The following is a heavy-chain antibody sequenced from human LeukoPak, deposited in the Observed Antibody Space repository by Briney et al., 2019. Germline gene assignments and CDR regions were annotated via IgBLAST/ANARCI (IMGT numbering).Heavy chain of an antibody. CDR1: GGSISSSSYY. D-gene: IGHD3-22*01. CDR2: IYYSGST. Sequence: PSETLSLTCTVSGGSISSSSYYWGWIRQPPGKGLEWIGSIYYSGSTYYNPSLKSRVTISVDTSKNQFSLKLSSVTAADTAVYYCARDITMIVVVITGRGGAFDIWGQGTMVTVSS. J-gene: IGHJ3*02. CDR3: ARDITMIVVVITGRGGAFDI. V-gene: IGHV4-39*07.